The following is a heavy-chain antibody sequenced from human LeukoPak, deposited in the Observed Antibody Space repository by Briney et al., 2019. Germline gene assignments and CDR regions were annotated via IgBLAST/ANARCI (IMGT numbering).Heavy chain of an antibody. V-gene: IGHV1-18*01. CDR2: ISAYNGNT. D-gene: IGHD1-26*01. CDR1: GHTFTSYG. J-gene: IGHJ4*02. Sequence: GASVKVSCKASGHTFTSYGISWVRQAPGQGLEWMGWISAYNGNTKYAQKLQGRVTMTTDTSTSTAYAELRSLRSDDTAVYYCARDHDGSCPDYWGQGTLVTVSS. CDR3: ARDHDGSCPDY.